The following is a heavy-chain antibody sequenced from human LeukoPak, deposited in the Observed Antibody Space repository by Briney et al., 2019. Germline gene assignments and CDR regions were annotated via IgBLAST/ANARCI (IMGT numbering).Heavy chain of an antibody. D-gene: IGHD1-26*01. CDR1: GFXLSSYW. Sequence: GGSLRLSSAASGFXLSSYWMSWVRQAPGKGREWVADIKGDGSDNHYVDSVRGRFTISRDNAKNSLYLQMNSLRAEDTAVYYCARDLGYYRADYWGQGTLVTVSS. V-gene: IGHV3-7*04. CDR2: IKGDGSDN. CDR3: ARDLGYYRADY. J-gene: IGHJ4*02.